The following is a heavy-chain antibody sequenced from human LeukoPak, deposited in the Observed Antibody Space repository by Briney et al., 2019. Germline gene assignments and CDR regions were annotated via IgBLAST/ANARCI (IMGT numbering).Heavy chain of an antibody. CDR3: ARVWFSSGWYWAFDY. D-gene: IGHD6-19*01. J-gene: IGHJ4*02. Sequence: PGGSLRLSCAASGFTFSSYWMSWVRQAPGKGLEWVANIKQDGSEKYYVDSVKGRFTISRDNSKNSLYLQMNSLRAEDTAVYYCARVWFSSGWYWAFDYWGQGNLVTVSS. V-gene: IGHV3-7*01. CDR1: GFTFSSYW. CDR2: IKQDGSEK.